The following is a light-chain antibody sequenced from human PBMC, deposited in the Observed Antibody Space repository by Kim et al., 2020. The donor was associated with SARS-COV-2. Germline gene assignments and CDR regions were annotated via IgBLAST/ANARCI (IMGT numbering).Light chain of an antibody. CDR3: SSYTSSSTLV. J-gene: IGLJ2*01. CDR2: DVS. CDR1: SSDVGGYNY. Sequence: LTQPASVSGSPGQSITISCTGASSDVGGYNYVSWYQQHPGKAPKLMIYDVSNRPSGVSNRFSGSKSGNTASLTISGLQAEDEADYYCSSYTSSSTLVFGGGTQLTVL. V-gene: IGLV2-14*03.